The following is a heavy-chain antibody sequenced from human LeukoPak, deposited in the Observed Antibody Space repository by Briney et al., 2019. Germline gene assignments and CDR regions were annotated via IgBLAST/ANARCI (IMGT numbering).Heavy chain of an antibody. J-gene: IGHJ5*02. CDR1: GFTFSSYE. V-gene: IGHV3-48*03. CDR2: ISSSGSTI. CDR3: APQQYYYGSGSWSWLDP. Sequence: GGSLRLSCAASGFTFSSYEMNWVRQAPGKGLEWVSYISSSGSTIYYADSAKGRFTISRDNAKNSLYLQMNSLRAEDTAVYYCAPQQYYYGSGSWSWLDPWGQGTLVTVSS. D-gene: IGHD3-10*01.